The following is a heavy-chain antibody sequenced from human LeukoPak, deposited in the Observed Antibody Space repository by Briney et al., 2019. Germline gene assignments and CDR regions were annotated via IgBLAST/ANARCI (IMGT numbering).Heavy chain of an antibody. Sequence: PGGSLRLSCAASGFTLSSYWMSWVRQAPGKGLEWVANIKQDGSEKYYVDSVKGRLTISRDNAKNSLYLQMNSLRAEDTAVYYCAREFRSTTASYYFDYWGQGTLVTVSS. CDR1: GFTLSSYW. D-gene: IGHD1-1*01. V-gene: IGHV3-7*01. CDR3: AREFRSTTASYYFDY. J-gene: IGHJ4*02. CDR2: IKQDGSEK.